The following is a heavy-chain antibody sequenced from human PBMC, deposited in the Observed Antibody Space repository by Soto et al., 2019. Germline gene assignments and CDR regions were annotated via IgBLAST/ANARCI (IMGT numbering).Heavy chain of an antibody. CDR1: GGTFSNYA. CDR3: ARGWETVGSTTPFAY. Sequence: QVQLVQSGAEVKKPGSSVKVSCKASGGTFSNYAISWVRQAPGQGHEWMGGIIPIFGTRNYAQKFQGRVTITADKSTSTAYMEVRNLRSDDTAVYYCARGWETVGSTTPFAYWGQGTLVTVSS. D-gene: IGHD1-26*01. V-gene: IGHV1-69*06. CDR2: IIPIFGTR. J-gene: IGHJ4*02.